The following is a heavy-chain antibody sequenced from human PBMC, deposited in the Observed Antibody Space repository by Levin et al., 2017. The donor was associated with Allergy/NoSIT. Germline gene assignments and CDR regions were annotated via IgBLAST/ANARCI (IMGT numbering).Heavy chain of an antibody. CDR1: GYTFSSYD. V-gene: IGHV7-4-1*02. J-gene: IGHJ4*02. CDR2: INTNTGNP. D-gene: IGHD1-26*01. Sequence: PGGSLRLSCKASGYTFSSYDINWVRRAPGQGLEWMGLINTNTGNPTYAQGFAGRFVFSLDTSVNTAYLQISGLKADDTAVYYCARDLGRNKVSAYWGQGTLVTVSS. CDR3: ARDLGRNKVSAY.